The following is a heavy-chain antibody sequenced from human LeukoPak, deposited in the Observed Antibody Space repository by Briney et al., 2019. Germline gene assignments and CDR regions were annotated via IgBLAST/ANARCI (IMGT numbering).Heavy chain of an antibody. CDR3: ARVMYGGNSLNYFDY. J-gene: IGHJ4*02. V-gene: IGHV3-30*02. CDR1: GFTFSSYG. CDR2: IRYDGSNK. Sequence: GGSLRLSCAASGFTFSSYGMHWVRQAPGKGLEWVAFIRYDGSNKYYADSVKGRFTISRDNAKNSLYLQMNSLRAEDTALYYCARVMYGGNSLNYFDYWGQGTLVTVSS. D-gene: IGHD4-23*01.